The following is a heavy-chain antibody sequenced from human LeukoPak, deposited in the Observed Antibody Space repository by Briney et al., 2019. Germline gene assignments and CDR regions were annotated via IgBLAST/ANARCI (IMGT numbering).Heavy chain of an antibody. J-gene: IGHJ4*02. CDR2: IIPIFGTT. Sequence: GASVKVSCKASGGTFSSYAINWVRQAPGQGLEWMGDIIPIFGTTNYAQKFQGRVTITADESTSTAYMELSSLKSEDTAVYYCARGKSRGSHIDNWGQGTLVTVSS. CDR3: ARGKSRGSHIDN. CDR1: GGTFSSYA. D-gene: IGHD1-26*01. V-gene: IGHV1-69*13.